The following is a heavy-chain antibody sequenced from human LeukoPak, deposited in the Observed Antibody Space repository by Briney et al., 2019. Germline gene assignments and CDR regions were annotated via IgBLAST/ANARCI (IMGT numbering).Heavy chain of an antibody. CDR2: AHYSGFT. CDR3: ARRLSTGGNYCFDY. V-gene: IGHV4-59*08. CDR1: GGSISSYY. Sequence: SETLSLTCTVSGGSISSYYWTWIRQPPGKGLEWIGYAHYSGFTNYSPSLKSRVTISVDKSRDRFSLKLSSVTAADTAVYYCARRLSTGGNYCFDYWGQGTLVTVSS. D-gene: IGHD4-23*01. J-gene: IGHJ4*02.